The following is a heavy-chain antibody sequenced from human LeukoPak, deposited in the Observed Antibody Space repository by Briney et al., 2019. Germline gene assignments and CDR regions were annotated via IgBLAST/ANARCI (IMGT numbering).Heavy chain of an antibody. J-gene: IGHJ5*02. CDR1: GGSFSGYY. CDR2: INHGGDA. Sequence: SETLSLTCAVYGGSFSGYYWSWIRQPPGKGLEWIGEINHGGDATYNPSLKSRVTISVDTSKNQFSLKLSSVTAADTAVYYCARGRDWFDPWGQGTLVTVSP. CDR3: ARGRDWFDP. V-gene: IGHV4-34*01.